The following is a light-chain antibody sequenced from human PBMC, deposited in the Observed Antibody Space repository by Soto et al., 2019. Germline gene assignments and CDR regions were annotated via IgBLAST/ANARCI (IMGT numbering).Light chain of an antibody. V-gene: IGLV2-8*01. CDR3: SSYAGSNNVI. Sequence: QSALTQPPSASGSPGQSVPISCAGTRSDVGAFNYVSWYQQLPGKAPKLMIYEVTKRPSGVPDRFSGSKSGNTASLTVSGLQAEDEADYYCSSYAGSNNVIFGGGTKLTVL. J-gene: IGLJ2*01. CDR2: EVT. CDR1: RSDVGAFNY.